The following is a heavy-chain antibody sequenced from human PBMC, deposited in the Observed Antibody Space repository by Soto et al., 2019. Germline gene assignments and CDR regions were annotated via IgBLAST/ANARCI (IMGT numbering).Heavy chain of an antibody. D-gene: IGHD6-19*01. CDR1: GFTFSSYA. CDR3: ASRTSGWYFDY. J-gene: IGHJ4*02. CDR2: ISGSGGST. Sequence: PGRSLRLSCTASGFTFSSYAMNWVRQAPGKGLEWVSVISGSGGSTYFADSVKGRFTISRDNSKNTLYLQMNSLRAEDTAVYYCASRTSGWYFDYWGQGTLVTVSS. V-gene: IGHV3-23*01.